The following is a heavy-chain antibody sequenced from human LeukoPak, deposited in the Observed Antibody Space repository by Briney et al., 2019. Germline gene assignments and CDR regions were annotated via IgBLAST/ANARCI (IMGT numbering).Heavy chain of an antibody. Sequence: GGSLRLSCSASGSVFSIYTMNWVRQTPGKGPEYVSTISGSGNGFSIYYADSVKGRFTISRDDSKSILYLQMNGLRSEDTAVYYCVKDFGRVRGTPDSWGQGTLVTVSS. CDR1: GSVFSIYT. J-gene: IGHJ4*02. CDR2: ISGSGNGFSI. D-gene: IGHD3-16*01. V-gene: IGHV3-64D*06. CDR3: VKDFGRVRGTPDS.